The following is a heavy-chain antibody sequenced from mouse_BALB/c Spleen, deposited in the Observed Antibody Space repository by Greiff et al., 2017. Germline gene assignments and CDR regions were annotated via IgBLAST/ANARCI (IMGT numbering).Heavy chain of an antibody. CDR3: ARDAKYYGPFAY. D-gene: IGHD1-2*01. CDR2: SRNKANDYTT. Sequence: EVNVVESGGGLVQPGGSLRLSCATSGFTFSDFYMEWVRQPPGKRLEWIAASRNKANDYTTEYSASVKGRFIVSRDTSQSILYLQMNALRAEDTAIYYCARDAKYYGPFAYWGQGTLVTVSA. J-gene: IGHJ3*01. CDR1: GFTFSDFY. V-gene: IGHV7-1*02.